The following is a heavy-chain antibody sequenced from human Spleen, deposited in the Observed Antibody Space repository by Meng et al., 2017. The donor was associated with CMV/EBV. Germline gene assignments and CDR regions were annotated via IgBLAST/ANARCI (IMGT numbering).Heavy chain of an antibody. CDR3: APEGDHFESSGCFEF. V-gene: IGHV1-2*02. J-gene: IGHJ4*02. CDR2: FNTYSGTT. CDR1: FTGYY. D-gene: IGHD6-19*01. Sequence: FTGYYVHCLRPPARHVLEWLGCFNTYSGTTIYAQKFQGSVTMTTDTSISTAYMALRRLISADTAVYYCAPEGDHFESSGCFEFWGQGTLVTVSS.